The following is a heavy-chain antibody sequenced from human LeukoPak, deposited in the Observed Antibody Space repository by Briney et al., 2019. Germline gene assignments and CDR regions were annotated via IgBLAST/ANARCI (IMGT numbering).Heavy chain of an antibody. V-gene: IGHV1-69*13. CDR1: GGGFTTSA. CDR3: ARDDENILATIS. CDR2: IIPLFNTP. Sequence: GASVKVSCKTSGGGFTTSAFSWVRQAPGQGLEWLGGIIPLFNTPNYAPKLQGRVTLTADESTTTVYMELNSLRSDDTAVYYCARDDENILATISWGQGTLVSVSS. J-gene: IGHJ5*02. D-gene: IGHD2/OR15-2a*01.